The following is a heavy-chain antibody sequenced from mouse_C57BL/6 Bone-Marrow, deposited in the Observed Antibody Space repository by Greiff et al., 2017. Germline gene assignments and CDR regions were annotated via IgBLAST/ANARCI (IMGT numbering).Heavy chain of an antibody. V-gene: IGHV1-9*01. Sequence: LQQSGAELMTPGASVKISCKATGYTFSSYWIEWVKQRPGHGLEWIGEILPGSGSTNYNEKFKGKATFTADTSSNTAYMPLSSLTSEDSAVYYCARGELITTGYYAMDYWGQGTSVTVSS. D-gene: IGHD2-4*01. CDR2: ILPGSGST. CDR1: GYTFSSYW. J-gene: IGHJ4*01. CDR3: ARGELITTGYYAMDY.